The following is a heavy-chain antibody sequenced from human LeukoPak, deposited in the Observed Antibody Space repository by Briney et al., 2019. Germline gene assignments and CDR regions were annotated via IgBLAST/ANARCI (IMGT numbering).Heavy chain of an antibody. Sequence: GGSLRLSCSASGFIFSSYSMYWVRQAPGKGLEHVSGISTNGVSTYHADSVKGRFTISRDNSKNTLYLQMSSLRAEDTAVYYCVKPYCCGSNCYNDVDHWGQGTLVTVSS. V-gene: IGHV3-64D*06. J-gene: IGHJ5*02. CDR3: VKPYCCGSNCYNDVDH. CDR2: ISTNGVST. D-gene: IGHD2-15*01. CDR1: GFIFSSYS.